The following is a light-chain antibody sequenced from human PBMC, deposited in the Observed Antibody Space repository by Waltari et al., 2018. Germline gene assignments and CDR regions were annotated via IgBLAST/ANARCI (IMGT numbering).Light chain of an antibody. CDR3: SSYTGGSTFYV. J-gene: IGLJ1*01. V-gene: IGLV2-14*01. CDR1: SSDVGNYNY. CDR2: GVS. Sequence: QSALTQPASVSGSPGQSITIPCTGTSSDVGNYNYVSWYQQHPGKVPKLIIYGVSNRPSGVSNRFSGANSANTASLTISGLQAEDEADYYCSSYTGGSTFYVFGTGTKVAVL.